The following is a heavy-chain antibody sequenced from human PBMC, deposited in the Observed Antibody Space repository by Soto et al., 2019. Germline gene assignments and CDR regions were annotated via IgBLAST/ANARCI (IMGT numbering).Heavy chain of an antibody. Sequence: SVKVSCKASGGTFSSYAISWVRQAPGQGLEWMGGIIPIFGTANYAQKFQGRVTITADESTSTAYMELSSLGSEDTAVYYCARDLKGGVVVAATNWFDPWGQGTLVTVSS. CDR3: ARDLKGGVVVAATNWFDP. J-gene: IGHJ5*02. D-gene: IGHD2-15*01. V-gene: IGHV1-69*13. CDR1: GGTFSSYA. CDR2: IIPIFGTA.